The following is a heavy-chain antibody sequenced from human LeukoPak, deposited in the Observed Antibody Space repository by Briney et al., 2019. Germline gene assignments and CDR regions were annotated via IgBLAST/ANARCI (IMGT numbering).Heavy chain of an antibody. Sequence: GGSLRLSCAASGFSFRSYEMNWVRQAPGKGLEWVSYISSSGNTISYADSVKGRFTISRDNAKNPLYLQMNSLRAEDTAVYYCARVGSSGYYYEYYFDHWGQGTLVTVSS. CDR1: GFSFRSYE. CDR2: ISSSGNTI. J-gene: IGHJ4*02. CDR3: ARVGSSGYYYEYYFDH. V-gene: IGHV3-48*03. D-gene: IGHD3-22*01.